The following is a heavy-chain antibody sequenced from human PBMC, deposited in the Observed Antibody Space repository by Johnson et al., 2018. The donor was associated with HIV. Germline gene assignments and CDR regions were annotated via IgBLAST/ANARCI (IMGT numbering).Heavy chain of an antibody. D-gene: IGHD2/OR15-2a*01. CDR1: GFTFSSYG. J-gene: IGHJ3*02. CDR2: ISYDGSNK. CDR3: ARVQFLPPNAFDI. V-gene: IGHV3-30*03. Sequence: QVQLVESGGGVVQPGRSLRLSCAASGFTFSSYGMHWVRQAPGKGLEWVAVISYDGSNKYYADSVKGRFTISRDNSKNTLYLQMNSLRAGDTAVYYCARVQFLPPNAFDIWGQGTMVTGSS.